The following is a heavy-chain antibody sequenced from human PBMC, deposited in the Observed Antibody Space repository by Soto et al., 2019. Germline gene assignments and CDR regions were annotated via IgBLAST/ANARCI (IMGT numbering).Heavy chain of an antibody. Sequence: GGSLRLSCAASGFTFSSYAMSWVRQAPGKGLEWVSAISGSGGSTYYADSVKGRFTIPRDNSKNTLYLQMNSLRAEDTAVYYCANITWAAGDYFDYSGQGTLVTVSS. CDR1: GFTFSSYA. D-gene: IGHD6-19*01. CDR3: ANITWAAGDYFDY. V-gene: IGHV3-23*01. J-gene: IGHJ4*02. CDR2: ISGSGGST.